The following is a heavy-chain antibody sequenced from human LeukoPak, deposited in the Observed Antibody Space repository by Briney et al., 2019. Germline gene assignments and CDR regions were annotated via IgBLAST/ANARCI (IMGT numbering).Heavy chain of an antibody. Sequence: GGSLRLSCAASGFTFSSNSMNWVRQAPGKGLEWVSSISSSSSYIYYADSVKGRFTISRDNAKNSLYLQMNSLRAEDTAVYYCARVPPPYYYDSSGYVDYWGQGTLVTVSS. J-gene: IGHJ4*02. CDR2: ISSSSSYI. CDR1: GFTFSSNS. D-gene: IGHD3-22*01. V-gene: IGHV3-21*01. CDR3: ARVPPPYYYDSSGYVDY.